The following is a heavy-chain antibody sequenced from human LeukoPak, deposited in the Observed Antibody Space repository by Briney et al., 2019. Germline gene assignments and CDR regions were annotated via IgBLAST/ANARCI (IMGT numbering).Heavy chain of an antibody. CDR1: GFTFDDYA. J-gene: IGHJ3*02. Sequence: GGSLRLSCAASGFTFDDYAVHWVRQAPGKGLEWVSGISWNSGSIGYADSVKGRFTISRDNAKNSLYLQMNSLRAEDTALYYCAKDIGYDSSGYLRGYAFDIWGQGTMVTVSS. CDR3: AKDIGYDSSGYLRGYAFDI. V-gene: IGHV3-9*01. D-gene: IGHD3-22*01. CDR2: ISWNSGSI.